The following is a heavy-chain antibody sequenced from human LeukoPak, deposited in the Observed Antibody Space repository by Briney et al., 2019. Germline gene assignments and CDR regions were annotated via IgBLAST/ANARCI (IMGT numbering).Heavy chain of an antibody. Sequence: TGGSLRLSCAASGFTFSSYAMHWVRQAPGKGLEWVSFIYSGGNTHYSDSVKGRFTLSRDNSKNTLYLQMNSLRAEDTAIYYCARRAGEYSHPYDYWGQGTLVTVSS. CDR3: ARRAGEYSHPYDY. J-gene: IGHJ4*02. CDR1: GFTFSSYA. CDR2: IYSGGNT. D-gene: IGHD2-15*01. V-gene: IGHV3-53*01.